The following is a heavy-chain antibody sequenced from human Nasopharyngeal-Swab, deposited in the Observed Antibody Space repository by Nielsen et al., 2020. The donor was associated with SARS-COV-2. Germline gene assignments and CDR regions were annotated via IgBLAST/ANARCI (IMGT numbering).Heavy chain of an antibody. CDR2: INPNSGGT. CDR1: GYTFTGYY. J-gene: IGHJ3*02. V-gene: IGHV1-2*04. Sequence: ASVKVSCKASGYTFTGYYMHWVRQAPGQGLEWMGWINPNSGGTNYAQKFQGWVTMTRDTSISTAYMELSRLRSEDTAVYYCASPHNWGDAFDIWGQGTMVTVSS. D-gene: IGHD7-27*01. CDR3: ASPHNWGDAFDI.